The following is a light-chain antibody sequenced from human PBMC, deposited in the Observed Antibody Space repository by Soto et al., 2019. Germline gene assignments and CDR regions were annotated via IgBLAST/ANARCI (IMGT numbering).Light chain of an antibody. Sequence: DIQMTQSPSTLSASIGDRVTITCRASESIRTWLAWYQHKPGKAPKFLIYDASSLESGVPSRFSGSGSGTEFTLTISSLQPDDFATYYCQQRSNWPRTFGQGTKVDIK. CDR1: ESIRTW. J-gene: IGKJ1*01. CDR2: DAS. CDR3: QQRSNWPRT. V-gene: IGKV1-5*01.